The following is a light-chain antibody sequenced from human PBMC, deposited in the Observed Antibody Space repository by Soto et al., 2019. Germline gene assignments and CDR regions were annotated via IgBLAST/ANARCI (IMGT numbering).Light chain of an antibody. CDR2: SAS. CDR3: QQDSASPRT. CDR1: QTVSGNY. Sequence: EIVLTQAPATLSLSPGERATLSCRPSQTVSGNYLAWYHQKPGQAPRLLIHSASTRAPGIPDRFSASGAGTDFTLTMSRLEPEDSAVYYCQQDSASPRTFGPGTKVDIK. V-gene: IGKV3-20*01. J-gene: IGKJ3*01.